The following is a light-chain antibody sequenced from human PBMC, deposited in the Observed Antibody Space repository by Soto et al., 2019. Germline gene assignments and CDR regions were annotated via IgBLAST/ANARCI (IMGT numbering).Light chain of an antibody. Sequence: QAVVTQPPSASSSRGASVTLTCTLSSGYSNYKLDWYQQRPGKGPRFVMRVGTGGMVGSKGDGIPDRFSVLGSGLNRYLTIKNIQEEDESDYHCGADHGSGSNFVWVFGGGTKLTV. V-gene: IGLV9-49*01. CDR1: SGYSNYK. CDR2: VGTGGMVG. J-gene: IGLJ3*02. CDR3: GADHGSGSNFVWV.